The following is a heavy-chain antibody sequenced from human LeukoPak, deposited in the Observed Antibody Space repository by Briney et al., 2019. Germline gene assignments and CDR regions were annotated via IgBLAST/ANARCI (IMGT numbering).Heavy chain of an antibody. D-gene: IGHD7-27*01. Sequence: KPSEXXXLXCXVXGGSIXXXXWSXXXQXXXXGXXXXGYIYYRGSTNYNPSLKSRVTISVDTSKNQFSLKLSSVTAADTAVYYCAREVGADWGRGLDSWGQGTQVTV. V-gene: IGHV4-59*01. CDR2: IYYRGST. CDR1: GGSIXXXX. J-gene: IGHJ4*02. CDR3: AREVGADWGRGLDS.